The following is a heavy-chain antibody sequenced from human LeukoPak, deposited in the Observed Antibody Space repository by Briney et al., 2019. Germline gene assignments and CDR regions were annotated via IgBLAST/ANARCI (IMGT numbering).Heavy chain of an antibody. J-gene: IGHJ2*01. D-gene: IGHD4-17*01. CDR2: INSDGSST. CDR3: ARSRRLYWYFDL. CDR1: GFTFSSYS. Sequence: GGSLRLSCAASGFTFSSYSMNWVRQVPGKGVVWVSYINSDGSSTSYADSVKGRFTISRDNAKSTLYLQMNSLRAEDTAVYYCARSRRLYWYFDLWGRGTLVTVSS. V-gene: IGHV3-74*01.